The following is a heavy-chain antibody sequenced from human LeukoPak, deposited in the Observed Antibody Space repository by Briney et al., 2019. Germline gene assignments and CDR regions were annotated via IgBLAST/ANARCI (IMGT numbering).Heavy chain of an antibody. CDR1: GFTVSSNY. J-gene: IGHJ4*02. CDR2: IYDSGTT. Sequence: GGSLRLSCATSGFTVSSNYMSRVRQAPGKGLEWVSVIYDSGTTYYADSVKGRFLIFRDTSKNTVDLQMNSLRVEDTAVYYCAGRRSSGWYAYWGQGTLVTVSS. D-gene: IGHD6-19*01. CDR3: AGRRSSGWYAY. V-gene: IGHV3-53*01.